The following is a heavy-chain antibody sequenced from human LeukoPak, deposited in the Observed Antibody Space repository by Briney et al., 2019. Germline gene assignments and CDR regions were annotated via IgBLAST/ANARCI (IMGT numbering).Heavy chain of an antibody. CDR3: ARAEHIVVVTAILPFDY. Sequence: ASVKVSCMASGYTFTSYVISWVRQAPGQGLEWMGWISAYNGNTNYAQKLQGRVTMTTDTSTSTAYMELRSLRSDDTAVYYCARAEHIVVVTAILPFDYWGQGTLVPVSS. CDR1: GYTFTSYV. CDR2: ISAYNGNT. D-gene: IGHD2-21*02. J-gene: IGHJ4*02. V-gene: IGHV1-18*01.